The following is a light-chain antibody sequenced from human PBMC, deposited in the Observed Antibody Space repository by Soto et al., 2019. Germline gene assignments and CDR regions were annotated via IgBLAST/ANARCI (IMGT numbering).Light chain of an antibody. CDR3: NSYPSTFTWV. CDR2: EVT. J-gene: IGLJ2*01. V-gene: IGLV2-14*01. Sequence: QSVLTQPASVSGSPGQSITISCTGTSSDVGGHNFVSWYQHHPGKAPKLMIYEVTNRPSGVSDRFSGSKSGNTASLTISGLQAEDEADYYCNSYPSTFTWVFGGGTKVTVL. CDR1: SSDVGGHNF.